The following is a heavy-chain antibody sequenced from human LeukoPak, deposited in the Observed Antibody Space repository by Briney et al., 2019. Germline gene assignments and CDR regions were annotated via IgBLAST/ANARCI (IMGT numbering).Heavy chain of an antibody. V-gene: IGHV1-8*01. CDR1: GYTFTSYD. Sequence: ASVKVSCKASGYTFTSYDINWVRQATGQGLEWMGWMNPNSGNTGYAQKFQGRVTMTRNTSISTAYMELSSLRSEDTAVYYCARGRLVVVPAAVGMDVWGQGTTVTVSS. CDR3: ARGRLVVVPAAVGMDV. J-gene: IGHJ6*02. CDR2: MNPNSGNT. D-gene: IGHD2-2*01.